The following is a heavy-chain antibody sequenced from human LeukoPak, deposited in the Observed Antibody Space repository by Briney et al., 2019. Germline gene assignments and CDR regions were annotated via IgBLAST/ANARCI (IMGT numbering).Heavy chain of an antibody. J-gene: IGHJ4*02. V-gene: IGHV3-7*01. CDR2: IKQDGSEK. CDR3: VRWGYYSNYDY. D-gene: IGHD4-11*01. CDR1: GFTFSSYW. Sequence: GGSLRLSCAASGFTFSSYWMSWVRQAPGKGLEWVANIKQDGSEKYYVDSVKGRFTISRDNSKNTLYLQMGSLRPEDMAVYYCVRWGYYSNYDYWGQGTLVTVSS.